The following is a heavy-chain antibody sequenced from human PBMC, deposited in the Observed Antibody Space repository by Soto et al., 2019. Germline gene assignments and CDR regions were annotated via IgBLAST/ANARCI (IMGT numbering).Heavy chain of an antibody. D-gene: IGHD3-3*01. CDR1: GGSISRYY. V-gene: IGHV4-59*01. CDR2: IFSRGTT. CDR3: AREYYDFWSDTWSHYGMDV. Sequence: QVQLQESGPGLVRPSETLSLTCSVSGGSISRYYWSWIRQVPGRGLEWIGNIFSRGTTNYNPSLKSRVTISADTSKNQVSLKLNAVTAADTAVYYCAREYYDFWSDTWSHYGMDVWGHGTTVTVSS. J-gene: IGHJ6*02.